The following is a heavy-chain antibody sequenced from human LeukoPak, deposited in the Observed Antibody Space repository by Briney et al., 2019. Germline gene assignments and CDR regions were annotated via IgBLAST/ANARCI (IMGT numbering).Heavy chain of an antibody. J-gene: IGHJ4*02. CDR3: ARDLLVSGPEQLLFFSY. Sequence: ASVKVSCKASGYTFTSYDISWVRQAPGQGLEWMGWISAYNGNTNYAQKLQGRVTMTTDTSTSTAYMELRSLRSDDTAVYYCARDLLVSGPEQLLFFSYWGQGTLVTVSS. CDR2: ISAYNGNT. V-gene: IGHV1-18*04. D-gene: IGHD2-2*01. CDR1: GYTFTSYD.